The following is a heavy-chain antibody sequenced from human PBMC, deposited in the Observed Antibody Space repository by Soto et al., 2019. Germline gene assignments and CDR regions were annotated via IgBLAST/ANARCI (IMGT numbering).Heavy chain of an antibody. Sequence: GGSLRLSCAASGFTFSSYAMSWVRQAPGKGLEWVSAISGSGGSTYYADSVKGRFTISRDNSKNTLYLQMNSLRAEDTAVYYCAKVWGDTYTAISFDYWGQGTLVTVSS. CDR1: GFTFSSYA. D-gene: IGHD5-18*01. V-gene: IGHV3-23*01. CDR2: ISGSGGST. J-gene: IGHJ4*02. CDR3: AKVWGDTYTAISFDY.